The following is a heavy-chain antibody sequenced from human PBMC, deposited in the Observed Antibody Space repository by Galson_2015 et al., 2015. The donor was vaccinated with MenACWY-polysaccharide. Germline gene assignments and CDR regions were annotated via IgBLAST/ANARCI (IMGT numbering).Heavy chain of an antibody. V-gene: IGHV4-31*03. CDR1: GGSVRSIDYY. Sequence: TLSLTCTVSGGSVRSIDYYWTWVRQHPGKGLEWMGYIHDSGSTYYNPSLKSRLTISPDTSKNQFYLDLSSVTAADTAVYYCGRGVYCGGACYSGIDSWGQGTLVTVSS. D-gene: IGHD2-21*02. J-gene: IGHJ4*02. CDR3: GRGVYCGGACYSGIDS. CDR2: IHDSGST.